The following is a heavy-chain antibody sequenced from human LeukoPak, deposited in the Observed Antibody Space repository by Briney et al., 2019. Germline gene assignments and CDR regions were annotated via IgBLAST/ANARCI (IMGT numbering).Heavy chain of an antibody. J-gene: IGHJ5*02. Sequence: SETLSLTCTVSGGSISSSRYYGGWIRQPPGKGLEWIGSKYYSGSTYYNPSLKNRVTISVDTSKNQFSLKLSSVTAADTAVYYCARGSGSANWFDPWGQGTLVTVSS. V-gene: IGHV4-39*01. CDR2: KYYSGST. D-gene: IGHD3-10*01. CDR3: ARGSGSANWFDP. CDR1: GGSISSSRYY.